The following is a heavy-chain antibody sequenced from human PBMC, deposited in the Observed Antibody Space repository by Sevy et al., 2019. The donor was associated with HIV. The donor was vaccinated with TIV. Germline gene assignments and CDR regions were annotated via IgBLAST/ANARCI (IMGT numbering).Heavy chain of an antibody. CDR3: AKALGYCSGGSCHRGRVRNYYYGMDV. D-gene: IGHD2-15*01. CDR1: GFTFSSYG. V-gene: IGHV3-30*18. J-gene: IGHJ6*02. CDR2: ISYDGSNK. Sequence: GGSLRLSCAASGFTFSSYGMHWVRQAPGKGLEWVAVISYDGSNKYYADSVKGRFTISRDNSKNTLLLQMNSLRAEDTAVYYCAKALGYCSGGSCHRGRVRNYYYGMDVWGQGTTVTVSS.